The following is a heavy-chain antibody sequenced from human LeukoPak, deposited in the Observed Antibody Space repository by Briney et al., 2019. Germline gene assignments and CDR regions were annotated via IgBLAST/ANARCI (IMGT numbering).Heavy chain of an antibody. V-gene: IGHV3-33*01. CDR3: ARGTYYYDSSGYWGDY. Sequence: GGSLRLPCAASGFTFSTYGMHWVRQAPGKGLEWVAVIWYDGSNKYYADSVKGRFTISRDDSKNTLYLQMNSLRAEDTAVYYCARGTYYYDSSGYWGDYWGQGTLVTVSS. CDR2: IWYDGSNK. J-gene: IGHJ4*02. CDR1: GFTFSTYG. D-gene: IGHD3-22*01.